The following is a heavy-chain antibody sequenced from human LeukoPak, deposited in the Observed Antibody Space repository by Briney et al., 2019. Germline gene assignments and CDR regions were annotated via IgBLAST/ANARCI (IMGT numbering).Heavy chain of an antibody. Sequence: ASVKVSCKASGYTFTSYAMNWVRQAPGQGLEWMGWINTNTGNPTYAQGFTGRFVFSLDTSVSTAYLQISSLKAEDTAVYYCARVDAPYYDILTGYTSGRPSYYYYYMDVWGKGTTVTVSS. D-gene: IGHD3-9*01. CDR3: ARVDAPYYDILTGYTSGRPSYYYYYMDV. CDR2: INTNTGNP. J-gene: IGHJ6*03. V-gene: IGHV7-4-1*02. CDR1: GYTFTSYA.